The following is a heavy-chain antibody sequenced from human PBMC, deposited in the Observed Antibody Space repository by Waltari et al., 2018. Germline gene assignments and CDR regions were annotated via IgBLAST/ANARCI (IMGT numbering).Heavy chain of an antibody. Sequence: QVQLKESGPGLVKPSGTLSLACDVSGGSCSSNDWWSWVRQPPGKGLEWIGEIHHSGSTKYNPSLKSRVLMSVDTSKNQISLTMKSVTAADTAVYYCARGFDGWPFDYWGQGTLVIVSS. CDR2: IHHSGST. CDR1: GGSCSSNDW. J-gene: IGHJ4*02. D-gene: IGHD6-19*01. V-gene: IGHV4-4*02. CDR3: ARGFDGWPFDY.